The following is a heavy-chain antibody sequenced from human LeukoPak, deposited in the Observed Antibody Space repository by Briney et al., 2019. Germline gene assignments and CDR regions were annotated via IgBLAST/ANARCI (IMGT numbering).Heavy chain of an antibody. CDR1: GFTFSSYW. CDR2: IKQDGSEK. J-gene: IGHJ4*02. Sequence: GGSLRLSCAASGFTFSSYWMSWVRQAPGKGLEWVANIKQDGSEKYYVDSVKGRFTISRDNAKNSLYLQMNSLRAEDTAVYYCAKPVGFWSGYYDYWGQGTLVTVSS. D-gene: IGHD3-3*01. CDR3: AKPVGFWSGYYDY. V-gene: IGHV3-7*01.